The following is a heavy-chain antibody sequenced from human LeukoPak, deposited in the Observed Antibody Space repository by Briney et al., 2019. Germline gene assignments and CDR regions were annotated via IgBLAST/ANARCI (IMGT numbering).Heavy chain of an antibody. D-gene: IGHD5-18*01. CDR3: ARGLWIQLWLLDY. CDR1: GLTFSSYA. V-gene: IGHV3-64*01. CDR2: ISSNGGST. J-gene: IGHJ4*02. Sequence: GGSLRLSCAASGLTFSSYAMHCVRQAPGKGLEYVSAISSNGGSTYYANSVKGRFTISRDNSKNTLYLQMGSLRAEDMAVYYCARGLWIQLWLLDYWGRGTLVTVSS.